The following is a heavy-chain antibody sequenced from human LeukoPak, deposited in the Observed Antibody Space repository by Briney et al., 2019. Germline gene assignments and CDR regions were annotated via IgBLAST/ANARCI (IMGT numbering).Heavy chain of an antibody. CDR1: GFTVSSNY. J-gene: IGHJ4*02. CDR2: IYSDGAT. Sequence: GGSLRLSCAASGFTVSSNYMSWVRQAPGKGLEWVSVIYSDGATYYADSVKGRFTFSRDNSKNTLYLQMNSLRAEDTALYYCAKGSRYSSGWFFFPADYWGQGTLVTVSS. V-gene: IGHV3-53*05. CDR3: AKGSRYSSGWFFFPADY. D-gene: IGHD6-19*01.